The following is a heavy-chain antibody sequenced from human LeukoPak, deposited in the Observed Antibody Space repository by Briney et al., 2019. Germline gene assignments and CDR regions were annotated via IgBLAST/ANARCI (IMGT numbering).Heavy chain of an antibody. CDR1: GFTLASHA. Sequence: GGSLRLSCTASGFTLASHAMSRVSQTPGKGLGWMSTFVESSGSAHYADSLKGRFTISRDISKNTLYLRMNSLRVEVTAVYYCARFPSGSCWGYFDFCGQGALVTVSS. CDR2: FVESSGSA. J-gene: IGHJ4*02. CDR3: ARFPSGSCWGYFDF. D-gene: IGHD1-26*01. V-gene: IGHV3-23*01.